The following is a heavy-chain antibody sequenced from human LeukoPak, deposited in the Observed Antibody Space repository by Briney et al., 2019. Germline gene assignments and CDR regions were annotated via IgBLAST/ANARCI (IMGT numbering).Heavy chain of an antibody. CDR3: TRDLMDYDVSTGLHHYYMDV. J-gene: IGHJ6*02. Sequence: GGSLRLSCAASGFTFSDYSMNWVRQAPGKGLEWVSSISTSSTYIYYADSVKGRFTISRDNAQNSLYLQMDSLRVEDTAVYYCTRDLMDYDVSTGLHHYYMDVWGQGTTVTVSS. D-gene: IGHD3-9*01. V-gene: IGHV3-21*01. CDR1: GFTFSDYS. CDR2: ISTSSTYI.